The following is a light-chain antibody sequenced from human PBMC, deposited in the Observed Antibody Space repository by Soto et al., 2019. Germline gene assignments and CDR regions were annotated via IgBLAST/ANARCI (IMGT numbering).Light chain of an antibody. J-gene: IGKJ2*01. CDR2: GAS. Sequence: EIVLTQSPGTLSLSPGERATLSCRASQSVSSSYLAWYQQKPGQAPRLLIYGASSRATGIPDRFSGSGSGTYFTLTISRLESEDFAVYYCQQYGSSPPMYTFGQGTKLEIK. CDR3: QQYGSSPPMYT. CDR1: QSVSSSY. V-gene: IGKV3-20*01.